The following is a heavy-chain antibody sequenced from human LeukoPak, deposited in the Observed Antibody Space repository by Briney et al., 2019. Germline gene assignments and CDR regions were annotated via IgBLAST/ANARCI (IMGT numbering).Heavy chain of an antibody. V-gene: IGHV1-69*06. Sequence: ASVKVSCKASGYTFTSYGISWVRQAPGQGLEWMGGIIPIFGTANYAQKFQGRVTITADKSTSTAYMELSSLRSEDTAVYYCARFYGDYPRGAFDIWGQGTMVTVSS. D-gene: IGHD4-17*01. CDR2: IIPIFGTA. CDR3: ARFYGDYPRGAFDI. CDR1: GYTFTSYG. J-gene: IGHJ3*02.